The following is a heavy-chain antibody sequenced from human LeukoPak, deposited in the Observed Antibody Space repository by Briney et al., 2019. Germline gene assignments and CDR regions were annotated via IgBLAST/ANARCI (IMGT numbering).Heavy chain of an antibody. CDR2: IKQDGSEK. J-gene: IGHJ4*02. V-gene: IGHV3-7*01. D-gene: IGHD2-21*02. Sequence: GGSLRLSCAASGFTFSSYWMSWVRQAPGKGLEWVANIKQDGSEKYYVDSVEGRFTISRDNAKNSLYLQMNSLRAEDTAVYYCVRDPSAYCGGDCPDYWGQGTLVTVSS. CDR1: GFTFSSYW. CDR3: VRDPSAYCGGDCPDY.